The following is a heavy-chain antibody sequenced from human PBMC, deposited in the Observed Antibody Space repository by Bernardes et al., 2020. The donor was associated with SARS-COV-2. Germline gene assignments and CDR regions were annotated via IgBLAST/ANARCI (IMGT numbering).Heavy chain of an antibody. D-gene: IGHD1-1*01. V-gene: IGHV3-23*01. Sequence: WGPLRLSCAASGFPFISFAMSWVRQAPGKGLEWVSVISGSGGRTNYADSVMGRFTISRDNSKNTLFLQMKRLRAEDTAVYYCAKPGTDYWGQGTLVTVSA. CDR1: GFPFISFA. CDR2: ISGSGGRT. CDR3: AKPGTDY. J-gene: IGHJ4*02.